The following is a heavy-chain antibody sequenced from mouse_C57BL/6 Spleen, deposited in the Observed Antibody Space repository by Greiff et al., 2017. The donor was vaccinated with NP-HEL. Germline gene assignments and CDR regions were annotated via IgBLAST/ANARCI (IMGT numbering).Heavy chain of an antibody. CDR2: INYDGSST. J-gene: IGHJ1*03. CDR1: GFTFSDYY. D-gene: IGHD1-1*01. CDR3: ARDYYGGFDV. Sequence: EVQLVESEGGLVQPGSSMKLSCTASGFTFSDYYMAWVRQVPEKGLEWVANINYDGSSTYYLDSLKSRFIISRDNAKNILYLQMSSLKSEDTATYYCARDYYGGFDVWGTGTTVTVSS. V-gene: IGHV5-16*01.